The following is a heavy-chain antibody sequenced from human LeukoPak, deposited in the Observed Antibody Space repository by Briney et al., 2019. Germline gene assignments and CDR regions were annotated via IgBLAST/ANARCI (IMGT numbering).Heavy chain of an antibody. Sequence: ASVKVSCKASGYTFTDSYVHWVRQAPGQGLEWMGWINPNSGATNYPQEFQGRVTITRDTSANTAYMELTRLRSDDTAVYYCARQPGYCSGGRCFGRRFVPWGQGTLVTVSS. V-gene: IGHV1-2*02. CDR1: GYTFTDSY. J-gene: IGHJ5*02. D-gene: IGHD2-15*01. CDR2: INPNSGAT. CDR3: ARQPGYCSGGRCFGRRFVP.